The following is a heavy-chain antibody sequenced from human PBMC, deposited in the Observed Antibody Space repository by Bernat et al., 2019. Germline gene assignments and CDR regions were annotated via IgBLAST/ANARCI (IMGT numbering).Heavy chain of an antibody. V-gene: IGHV3-74*01. CDR2: INNDGSTI. CDR3: ARRSGSGGFFWFDP. J-gene: IGHJ5*02. D-gene: IGHD1-26*01. CDR1: GFTFSSHW. Sequence: ELQLVESGGGLVQPGGSLRLSCAASGFTFSSHWMHWVRQAPGKGLVWVSRINNDGSTINYADSVKGRFTISRDNAKNTLYLQMNSPRAEDTAVYYCARRSGSGGFFWFDPWGQGTLVIVSS.